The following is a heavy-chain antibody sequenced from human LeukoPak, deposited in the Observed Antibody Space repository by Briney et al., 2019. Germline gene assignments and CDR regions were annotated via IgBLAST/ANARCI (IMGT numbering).Heavy chain of an antibody. CDR2: IRQDGDTK. CDR3: ARSLPYGTTWYGRSDF. CDR1: GFPFNAYW. J-gene: IGHJ4*02. V-gene: IGHV3-7*03. Sequence: GGSLRLSCAASGFPFNAYWMTWVRQAPGKGLERVANIRQDGDTKYYVDSVKGRFTISRGNAMNSLYLQMNSLRAEDTAIYYCARSLPYGTTWYGRSDFWGQGTLVTVSS. D-gene: IGHD6-13*01.